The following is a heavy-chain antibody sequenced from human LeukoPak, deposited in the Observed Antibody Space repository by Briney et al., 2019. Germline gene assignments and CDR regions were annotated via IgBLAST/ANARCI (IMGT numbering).Heavy chain of an antibody. CDR1: GFTFSSYG. CDR2: IRYDGSNK. CDR3: AKGSKAVLFTRDHYMNV. D-gene: IGHD6-19*01. V-gene: IGHV3-30*02. J-gene: IGHJ6*03. Sequence: GSLRLSCGASGFTFSSYGMHWVRQAPGKGLEWVAFIRYDGSNKYYADSVRGRFTISRDNSKNTLYLHMNSLRAEDTAVYFCAKGSKAVLFTRDHYMNVWGKGTTVTISS.